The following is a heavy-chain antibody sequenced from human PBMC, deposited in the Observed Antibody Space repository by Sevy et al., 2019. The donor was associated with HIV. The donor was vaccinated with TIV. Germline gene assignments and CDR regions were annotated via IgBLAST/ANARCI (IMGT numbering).Heavy chain of an antibody. V-gene: IGHV1-2*06. CDR3: AREDGSPYYGLIDY. CDR2: INPKSGGT. J-gene: IGHJ4*02. D-gene: IGHD3-22*01. CDR1: GYTFTDNY. Sequence: ATVKVSCKASGYTFTDNYIHWVGQAPGQGLEWMGRINPKSGGTKYAQKFQGRVTMTRDTSISTAYMEVSRLRFDHTAVFHCAREDGSPYYGLIDYWGQGSLVLVSS.